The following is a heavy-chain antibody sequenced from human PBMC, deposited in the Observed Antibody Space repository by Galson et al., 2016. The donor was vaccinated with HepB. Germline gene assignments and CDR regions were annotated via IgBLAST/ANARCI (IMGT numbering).Heavy chain of an antibody. D-gene: IGHD6-19*01. V-gene: IGHV3-74*01. J-gene: IGHJ5*02. Sequence: SLRLSCAASGFTFSNYWMHWVRQAPGKGLVWVSRINSAGSSTSYADSVKGRFTISRDNAKNTLYLQMNSLRAEDTAVYYCVRDLGYSSEFDPWGQGTLVTVSS. CDR2: INSAGSST. CDR1: GFTFSNYW. CDR3: VRDLGYSSEFDP.